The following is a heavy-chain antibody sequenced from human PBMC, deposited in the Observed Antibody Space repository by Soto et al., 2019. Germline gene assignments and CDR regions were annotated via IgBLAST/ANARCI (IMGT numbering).Heavy chain of an antibody. Sequence: QVQLVQSGAEEKKPGASVKVSCKASGYTFTGYAMHWVRQAPGQRLEWMGWINAGNGKTKYSQKFQGRVTITRDTSASTAYMERSSLRSEDTAVYYCARAVAVPADFDYWGQGTLVTVSS. D-gene: IGHD6-19*01. CDR2: INAGNGKT. CDR3: ARAVAVPADFDY. J-gene: IGHJ4*02. V-gene: IGHV1-3*05. CDR1: GYTFTGYA.